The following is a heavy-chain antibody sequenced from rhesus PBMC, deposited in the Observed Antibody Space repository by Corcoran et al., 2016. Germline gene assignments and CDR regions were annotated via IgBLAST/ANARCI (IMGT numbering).Heavy chain of an antibody. Sequence: QVQLQESGPGLVKPSETLSLTCAVSGGSISSSNWWSWIRQPPGKGLEWIGYISGRSGSTNYTPSLKSRVTISQDPSKNQFSLKLSSVTAADTAVYYCARAGTATVSAFSYWGQGVLVTVSS. CDR3: ARAGTATVSAFSY. CDR1: GGSISSSNW. J-gene: IGHJ4*01. CDR2: ISGRSGST. D-gene: IGHD5-12*01. V-gene: IGHV4S19*01.